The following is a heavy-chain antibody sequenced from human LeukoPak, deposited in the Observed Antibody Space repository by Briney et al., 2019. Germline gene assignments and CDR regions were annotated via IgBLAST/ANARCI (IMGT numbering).Heavy chain of an antibody. V-gene: IGHV3-23*01. D-gene: IGHD1-26*01. J-gene: IGHJ4*02. CDR3: ARISGSSF. CDR2: ISVSGGST. Sequence: GGSLRLSCAASGFTFSSYAMSWVRQAPGKGLEWVSGISVSGGSTYYTDSVKGRFTISRDNSKNTLYLQMNSLRAEDTAVYYCARISGSSFWGQGTLVTVSS. CDR1: GFTFSSYA.